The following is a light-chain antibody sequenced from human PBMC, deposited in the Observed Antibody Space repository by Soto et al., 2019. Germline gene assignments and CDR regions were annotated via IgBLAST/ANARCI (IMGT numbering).Light chain of an antibody. V-gene: IGLV1-47*01. CDR1: SSNIGSNY. CDR2: KNN. J-gene: IGLJ2*01. CDR3: AAWDDSLSGVV. Sequence: QSVLTQSPSASGTPGQRVTISCSGSSSNIGSNYVYWYHQFPGTAPKLLIYKNNQRPSGVPDRFSASKSGTSASLAISGLRSEDEADYYCAAWDDSLSGVVFGGGTKLTVL.